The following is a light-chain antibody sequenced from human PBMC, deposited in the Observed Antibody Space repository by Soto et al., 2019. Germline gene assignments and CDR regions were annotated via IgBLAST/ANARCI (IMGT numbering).Light chain of an antibody. Sequence: EIVMTQSPATLSLSPWERSTLSCIASQSFSNNLAWYQQKPRQAPRLLICGASTRATGIPARFSGSGSGTEFTLTISSLQSEDFAVYYCQQYNNWWTFGQGTKVDIK. CDR1: QSFSNN. CDR2: GAS. CDR3: QQYNNWWT. J-gene: IGKJ1*01. V-gene: IGKV3-15*01.